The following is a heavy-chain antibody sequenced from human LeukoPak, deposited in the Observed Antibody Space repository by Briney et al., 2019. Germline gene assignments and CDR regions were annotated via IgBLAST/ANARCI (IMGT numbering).Heavy chain of an antibody. CDR3: ARDRARWLEEIDS. D-gene: IGHD5-24*01. V-gene: IGHV3-48*03. Sequence: GGSLRLSCAASGFTFSSYEMNWVRQAPGKGLEWVSYISSSGSTIHYADSVKGRFIISRDNAKNSLYLQMNSLRAEDTAVYYCARDRARWLEEIDSWGQGTLVTVSS. CDR1: GFTFSSYE. CDR2: ISSSGSTI. J-gene: IGHJ4*02.